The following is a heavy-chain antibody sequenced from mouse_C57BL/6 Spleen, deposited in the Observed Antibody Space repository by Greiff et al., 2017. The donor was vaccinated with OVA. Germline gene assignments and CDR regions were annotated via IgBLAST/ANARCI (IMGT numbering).Heavy chain of an antibody. Sequence: ESGAELVRPGASVTLSCKASGYTFTDYEMHWVKQTPVHGLEWIGAIDPETGGTAYNQKFKGKAILTADKSSSTAYMELRSLTSEDSAVYYCTRKGDYPYYFDYWGQGTTLTVSS. J-gene: IGHJ2*01. D-gene: IGHD2-4*01. V-gene: IGHV1-15*01. CDR2: IDPETGGT. CDR3: TRKGDYPYYFDY. CDR1: GYTFTDYE.